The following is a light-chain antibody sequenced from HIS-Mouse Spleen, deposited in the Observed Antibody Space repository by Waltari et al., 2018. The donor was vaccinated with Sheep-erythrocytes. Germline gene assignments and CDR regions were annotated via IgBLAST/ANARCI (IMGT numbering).Light chain of an antibody. CDR3: QQYGSSLRT. J-gene: IGKJ1*01. CDR1: QSVSSSY. V-gene: IGKV3-20*01. CDR2: GAS. Sequence: EIVLTQSPGPMPSSPWERATLPCRASQSVSSSYLAWYQPKPGQAPRPLIYGASSRATGIPDRFSGSGSGTDFTLTISRLEPEDFAVYYCQQYGSSLRTFGQGTKVEIK.